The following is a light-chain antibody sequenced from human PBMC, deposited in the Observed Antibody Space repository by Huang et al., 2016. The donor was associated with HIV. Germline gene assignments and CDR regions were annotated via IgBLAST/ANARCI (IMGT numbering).Light chain of an antibody. Sequence: EIVLTPSPATLSLSPGERATLSCRASQSVSSYLAWYQQKPGQAPRLLIYDASNRATGIPARFIGSGSGTDFTLTISSLEPEDFAVYYCQQRSNWAPITFGGGTKVEIK. CDR3: QQRSNWAPIT. CDR2: DAS. J-gene: IGKJ4*01. V-gene: IGKV3-11*01. CDR1: QSVSSY.